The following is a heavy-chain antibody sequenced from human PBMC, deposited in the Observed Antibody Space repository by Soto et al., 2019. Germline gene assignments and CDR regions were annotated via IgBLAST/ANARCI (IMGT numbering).Heavy chain of an antibody. J-gene: IGHJ4*02. CDR3: ARGPHYDSSGYYGY. CDR1: GGSISSYY. V-gene: IGHV4-59*01. D-gene: IGHD3-22*01. Sequence: SETLSLTCTVSGGSISSYYWSWIRQPPGKGLEWIGYIYYSGSTNYNPSLKSRVTISVDTSKNQFSLKLSSVTAADTAVYYCARGPHYDSSGYYGYWGQGTLVTVSS. CDR2: IYYSGST.